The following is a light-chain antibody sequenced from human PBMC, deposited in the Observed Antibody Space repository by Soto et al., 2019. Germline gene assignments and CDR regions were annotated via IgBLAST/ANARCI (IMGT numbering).Light chain of an antibody. CDR2: GAS. Sequence: EIVMTQSPATLSVSPGERATLSCRASQSVSSNLAWYQQNPGQAPRLLIYGASTRATGIPARFSGSGSGTEFTLTISSLQSADFAVYYCQQYNNWPPGVTFGPGTKVDIK. J-gene: IGKJ3*01. CDR1: QSVSSN. V-gene: IGKV3-15*01. CDR3: QQYNNWPPGVT.